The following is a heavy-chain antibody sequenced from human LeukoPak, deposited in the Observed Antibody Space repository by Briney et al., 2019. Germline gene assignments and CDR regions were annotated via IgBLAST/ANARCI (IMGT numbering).Heavy chain of an antibody. Sequence: ASVQVYCKASGYTFTSYYINWVRQATGQGLEWMGWMNPNSGNTGYAQKFQGRVTMTRNTSISTAYMELSSLRSEDTAVYYCARGCSSTSCYRGLGDYYYYYYMDVWGKGTTVTVSS. CDR3: ARGCSSTSCYRGLGDYYYYYYMDV. J-gene: IGHJ6*03. V-gene: IGHV1-8*01. CDR2: MNPNSGNT. CDR1: GYTFTSYY. D-gene: IGHD2-2*01.